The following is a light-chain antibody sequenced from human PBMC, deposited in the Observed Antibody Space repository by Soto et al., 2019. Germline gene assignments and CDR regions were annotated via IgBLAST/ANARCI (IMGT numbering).Light chain of an antibody. V-gene: IGKV3-15*01. CDR1: QSVSSN. CDR3: QQYGDLPPT. J-gene: IGKJ1*01. CDR2: GAS. Sequence: EIVMTQSPATLSVSPGERATLSCRASQSVSSNFAWYQQKPGQAPRLLIYGASTRATGIPARFSGSGSGTEFTLTISSLQSEDFVVYHCQQYGDLPPTFGQGTKVEIK.